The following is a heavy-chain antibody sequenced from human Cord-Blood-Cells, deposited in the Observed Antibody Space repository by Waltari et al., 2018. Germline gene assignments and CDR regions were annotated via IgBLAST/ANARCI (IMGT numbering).Heavy chain of an antibody. D-gene: IGHD6-6*01. CDR2: IYPGDSDT. Sequence: EVQLVQSGAEVKKPGASLKISCKGSGYSFTSYWIGLVRQMPGKGLEWMGIIYPGDSDTRYSPSFQGQVTISADKSISTAYLQWSSLKASDTAMYYCARTADSSSWYFDLWGRGTLVTVSS. CDR1: GYSFTSYW. V-gene: IGHV5-51*01. CDR3: ARTADSSSWYFDL. J-gene: IGHJ2*01.